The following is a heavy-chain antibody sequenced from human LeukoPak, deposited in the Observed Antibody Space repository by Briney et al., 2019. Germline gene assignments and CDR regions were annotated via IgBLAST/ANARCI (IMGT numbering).Heavy chain of an antibody. CDR2: IKSKTDGGTT. J-gene: IGHJ6*02. D-gene: IGHD6-19*01. CDR1: GFIFSSAW. Sequence: GGSLRLSCAASGFIFSSAWMSWVRQAPGKGLEWVGRIKSKTDGGTTDYAAPVKGRFTISRDDPKNTLYLQMNSLKTEDTAVYYCMSGLGSGYYYYGMDVWGQGTTVTVSS. V-gene: IGHV3-15*01. CDR3: MSGLGSGYYYYGMDV.